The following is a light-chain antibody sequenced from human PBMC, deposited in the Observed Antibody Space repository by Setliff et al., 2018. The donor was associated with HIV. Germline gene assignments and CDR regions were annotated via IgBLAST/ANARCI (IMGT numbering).Light chain of an antibody. V-gene: IGLV2-14*01. CDR2: EAS. CDR3: CSYTSSNTLYV. CDR1: SSDVGGYDY. J-gene: IGLJ1*01. Sequence: QSALTQPASVSGSPGQSITISCTGTSSDVGGYDYVSWYQQRPGKAPKLMIYEASNRPSGVSNRFSGSKSGNTASLTISGLQAEDEADYYCCSYTSSNTLYVFGTGTRSPS.